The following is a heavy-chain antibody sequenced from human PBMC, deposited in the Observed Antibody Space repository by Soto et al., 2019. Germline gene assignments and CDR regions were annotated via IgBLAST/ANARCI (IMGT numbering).Heavy chain of an antibody. J-gene: IGHJ5*02. V-gene: IGHV1-8*01. D-gene: IGHD3-3*01. CDR1: GYTFTSYD. CDR2: MNPNSGNT. Sequence: WASVKVSCKASGYTFTSYDINWVRQATGQGLEWMGWMNPNSGNTGYAQKFQGRVTMTRNTSISTAYMELSSLRSEDTAVYYCAKDRRITIFRKGRFDPWGQGTLVTVSS. CDR3: AKDRRITIFRKGRFDP.